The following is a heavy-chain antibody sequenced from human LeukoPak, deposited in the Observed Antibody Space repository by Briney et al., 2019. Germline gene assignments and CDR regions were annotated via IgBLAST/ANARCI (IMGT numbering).Heavy chain of an antibody. J-gene: IGHJ4*02. CDR2: ISGSGGST. Sequence: GGSLTLSCAASGFAFSTYAMTWVRQAPGKGLEWVSEISGSGGSTYYGDSVRGRFTISRDNAEDTLYLQMNSLRAEDTAVYYCARGVDWGQGTLVTVSP. CDR1: GFAFSTYA. V-gene: IGHV3-23*01. CDR3: ARGVD. D-gene: IGHD2-15*01.